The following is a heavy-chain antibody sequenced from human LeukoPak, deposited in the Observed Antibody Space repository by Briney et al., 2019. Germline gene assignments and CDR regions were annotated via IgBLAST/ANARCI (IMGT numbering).Heavy chain of an antibody. CDR2: ISGSGGST. D-gene: IGHD1-26*01. Sequence: PGGSLRLSCAASGFSFSSYEMNWVRQAPGKGLEWVSGISGSGGSTKHADSVKGRFTISRDNSKNTLYLQMNSLRAEDTAVYYCARTGGSQGGNYWGQGTLVTVSS. J-gene: IGHJ4*02. CDR3: ARTGGSQGGNY. V-gene: IGHV3-23*01. CDR1: GFSFSSYE.